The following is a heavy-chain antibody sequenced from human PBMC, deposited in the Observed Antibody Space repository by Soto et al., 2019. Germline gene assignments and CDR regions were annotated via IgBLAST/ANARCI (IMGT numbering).Heavy chain of an antibody. V-gene: IGHV4-59*01. CDR3: ARVGSGSYYDFNWFDP. CDR1: GGSISAYY. D-gene: IGHD1-26*01. CDR2: IYYSGST. J-gene: IGHJ5*02. Sequence: QVQLRESGPGLVKPPETLSLTCTFSGGSISAYYWSWIRQPPGKGLEWIGHIYYSGSTNYSPSLKSRVSISIDTSKRQFSLNLRSVTAADTAVYYCARVGSGSYYDFNWFDPWGQGKVVTVSS.